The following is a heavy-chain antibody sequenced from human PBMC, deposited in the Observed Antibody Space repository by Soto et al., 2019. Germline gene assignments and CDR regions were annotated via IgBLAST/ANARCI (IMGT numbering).Heavy chain of an antibody. D-gene: IGHD2-15*01. CDR3: ASQYGGYGWFDT. CDR2: IYSGGSK. Sequence: EVQLVESGGGLVQPGGSLRLACAASGLTVSSNYMNWVRQAPGKGLEWVSVIYSGGSKYYADSVKGRFTISRDNSKNTLYLQMNRRRAEDTAVYYYASQYGGYGWFDTWGQGTPVTVSS. J-gene: IGHJ5*02. V-gene: IGHV3-66*04. CDR1: GLTVSSNY.